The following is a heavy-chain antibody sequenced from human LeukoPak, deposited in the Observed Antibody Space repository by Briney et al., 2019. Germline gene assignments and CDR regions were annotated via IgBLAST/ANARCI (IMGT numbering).Heavy chain of an antibody. CDR3: AELGITMIRGV. J-gene: IGHJ6*04. D-gene: IGHD3-22*01. V-gene: IGHV3-23*01. CDR2: ISGSGVST. Sequence: GGSLRLSCAASGFTFTSYGMSWVRQAPGKGLEWVSAISGSGVSTYFADSVKGRFTISRDNAKNSLYLQMNSLRAEDTAVYYCAELGITMIRGVWGKGTTVTISS. CDR1: GFTFTSYG.